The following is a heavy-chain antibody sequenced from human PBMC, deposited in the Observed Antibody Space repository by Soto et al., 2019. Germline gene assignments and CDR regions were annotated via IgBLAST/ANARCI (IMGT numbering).Heavy chain of an antibody. CDR1: GYSFTTYG. D-gene: IGHD2-8*01. Sequence: QGLLVQSGAEVKQPGASVKVSCKASGYSFTTYGISWVRQAPGQGLEWMGWISGYNGDTNNAQKFQDRVTITIARSTTTAYLEWRSLTSDDTAVYYCAKNGHPPYYYYGMDVWGQGTTVTVSS. V-gene: IGHV1-18*01. CDR3: AKNGHPPYYYYGMDV. CDR2: ISGYNGDT. J-gene: IGHJ6*02.